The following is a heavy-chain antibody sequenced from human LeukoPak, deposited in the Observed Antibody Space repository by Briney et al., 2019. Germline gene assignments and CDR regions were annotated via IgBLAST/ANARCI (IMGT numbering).Heavy chain of an antibody. V-gene: IGHV3-23*01. CDR1: GFTFSSYA. CDR3: AKDLWELLYFDY. Sequence: HAGGSLRLSCAASGFTFSSYAMSWVRQAPGKGLEWVSAISGSGGSTYYADSVKGRFTISRDNSKNTLYLQMNSLRAEDTAVYYCAKDLWELLYFDYWGQGTLVTVSS. J-gene: IGHJ4*02. D-gene: IGHD2-15*01. CDR2: ISGSGGST.